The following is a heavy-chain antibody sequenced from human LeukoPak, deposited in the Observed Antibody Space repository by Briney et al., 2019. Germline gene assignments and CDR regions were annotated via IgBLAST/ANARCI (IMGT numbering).Heavy chain of an antibody. CDR2: IPYDGSNR. V-gene: IGHV3-30*03. D-gene: IGHD3-9*01. CDR1: GFTFRSYG. J-gene: IGHJ6*04. Sequence: GGSLRLSCAASGFTFRSYGMHWVRQAPGKGLEWVAIIPYDGSNRYYGSSVKGRFTISRDNSKNTLYLHMNSLRVEDTAVYYCARARYFDWFGHGMDVWGKGTTVTVSS. CDR3: ARARYFDWFGHGMDV.